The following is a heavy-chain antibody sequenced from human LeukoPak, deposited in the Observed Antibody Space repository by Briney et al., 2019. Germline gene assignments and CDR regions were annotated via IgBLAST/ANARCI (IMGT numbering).Heavy chain of an antibody. Sequence: SVRVSCKVSGGTFRSYAISWVRQAPRQGLEWMGGIIPMFGAANYAPKFRDRVTITTDDSTSTAYMELSSLRSEDTAMYYCGRGDSSSSVYYYYMDVWGKGTTVTVSS. V-gene: IGHV1-69*05. CDR2: IIPMFGAA. J-gene: IGHJ6*03. D-gene: IGHD6-6*01. CDR3: GRGDSSSSVYYYYMDV. CDR1: GGTFRSYA.